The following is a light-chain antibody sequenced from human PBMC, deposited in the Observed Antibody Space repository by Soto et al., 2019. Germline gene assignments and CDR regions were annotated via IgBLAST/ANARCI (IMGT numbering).Light chain of an antibody. CDR3: QQYNNWPRT. CDR2: GAS. Sequence: KVMTQSPAALSVSQGERATLSCRASQSVSSNLAWYQQKPGQAPRLLIYGASTRATGIPARFSGSGSGTEFTLTISSLQSEDFALYYCQQYNNWPRTFGQGTKV. CDR1: QSVSSN. J-gene: IGKJ1*01. V-gene: IGKV3-15*01.